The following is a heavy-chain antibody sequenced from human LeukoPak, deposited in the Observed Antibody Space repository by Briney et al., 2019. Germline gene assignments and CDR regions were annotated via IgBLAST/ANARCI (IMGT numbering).Heavy chain of an antibody. CDR1: GFTFDSYW. D-gene: IGHD1-14*01. V-gene: IGHV3-7*01. Sequence: GGSLRLSCAASGFTFDSYWMSWVRQAPGKGLEWVANIKQDGNEKYYVDSVKGRFTISRDNAKNSLYLQMNRLRAEDTAVYYCARDPLTQNDHWGQGTLVSVSS. CDR2: IKQDGNEK. J-gene: IGHJ4*02. CDR3: ARDPLTQNDH.